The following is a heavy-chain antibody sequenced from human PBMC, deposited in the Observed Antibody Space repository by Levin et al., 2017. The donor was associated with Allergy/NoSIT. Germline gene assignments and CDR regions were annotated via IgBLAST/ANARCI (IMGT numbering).Heavy chain of an antibody. V-gene: IGHV5-51*01. Sequence: KVSCQGSGYSFTSYWIGWVRQMPGKGLEWMGIIYPGDSDTRYSPSFQGQGTISADKSISTAYLQWSSLKASDTAIYYCARRGTRDYYYDMDFWGKGATVTVTS. CDR2: IYPGDSDT. CDR1: GYSFTSYW. CDR3: ARRGTRDYYYDMDF. D-gene: IGHD1-1*01. J-gene: IGHJ6*03.